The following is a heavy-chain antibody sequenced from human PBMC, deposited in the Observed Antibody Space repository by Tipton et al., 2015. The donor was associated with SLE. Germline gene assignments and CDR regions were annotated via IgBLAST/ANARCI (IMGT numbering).Heavy chain of an antibody. V-gene: IGHV4-39*01. Sequence: TLSLTCTVSGGSISSSSYYWGWIRQPPGKGLEWIGSIYYSGSTYYNPSLKSRVTISVDTSKNQFSLKLSSVTAADTAVYYCARHPHGDHHYYYYGMDVWGQGTTVTVSS. CDR1: GGSISSSSYY. D-gene: IGHD4-17*01. CDR2: IYYSGST. CDR3: ARHPHGDHHYYYYGMDV. J-gene: IGHJ6*02.